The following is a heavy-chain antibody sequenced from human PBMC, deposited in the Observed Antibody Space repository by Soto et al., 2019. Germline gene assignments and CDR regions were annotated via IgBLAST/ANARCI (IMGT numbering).Heavy chain of an antibody. CDR1: GGSISSGGYY. V-gene: IGHV4-31*03. J-gene: IGHJ6*02. D-gene: IGHD3-22*01. Sequence: QVQLQESGPGLVKPSQTLSVTCTVSGGSISSGGYYWSWIRQHPGKGLEWIGYIYYSGSTYYNPSLKSRVTISVDTSKNQFSLKLSSVTSADTAVYYCARHNYDSSGTAVDVWGQGTTVTVSS. CDR2: IYYSGST. CDR3: ARHNYDSSGTAVDV.